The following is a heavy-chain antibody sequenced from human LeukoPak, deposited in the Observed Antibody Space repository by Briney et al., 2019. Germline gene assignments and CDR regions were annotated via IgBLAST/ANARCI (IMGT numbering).Heavy chain of an antibody. CDR1: GGTFSSYA. D-gene: IGHD6-19*01. CDR3: ARGSSGWYEVGYYYYYMDV. J-gene: IGHJ6*03. V-gene: IGHV1-69*05. CDR2: IIPIFGTA. Sequence: GASVKVSCKASGGTFSSYAISWVRQAPGQGLEWMGGIIPIFGTANYAQKFQGRVTITTDESTSTAYMELSSLRSEDTAVYYCARGSSGWYEVGYYYYYMDVWGKGTTDTVSS.